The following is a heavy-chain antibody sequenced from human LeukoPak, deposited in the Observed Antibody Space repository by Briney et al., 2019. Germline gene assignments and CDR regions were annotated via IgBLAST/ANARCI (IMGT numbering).Heavy chain of an antibody. CDR1: GGSISSFY. D-gene: IGHD6-19*01. J-gene: IGHJ6*04. V-gene: IGHV4-4*09. CDR3: ARQGGYSSPLSV. CDR2: IYTSGIT. Sequence: SETLSLTCTVSGGSISSFYWTWIRQPPGKGLECIGYIYTSGITNYNPSLKSRVTISVDTSKNQFSLKLSSVTAADTAVYYCARQGGYSSPLSVWGEGTTVTVSS.